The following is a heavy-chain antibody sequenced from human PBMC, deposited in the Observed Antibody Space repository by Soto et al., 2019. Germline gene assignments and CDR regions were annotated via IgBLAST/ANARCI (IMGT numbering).Heavy chain of an antibody. D-gene: IGHD2-21*02. V-gene: IGHV1-46*01. Sequence: RASVKVSCKASGYTFTSYYMHWVRQAPGQGLEWMGIINPSGGSTSYAQKFQGRVTMTRDTSTSTVYMELSSLRSEDTAVYYCARKRTYCGGDCSMGTYYYGMDVWGQGTTVTVSS. CDR3: ARKRTYCGGDCSMGTYYYGMDV. CDR1: GYTFTSYY. J-gene: IGHJ6*02. CDR2: INPSGGST.